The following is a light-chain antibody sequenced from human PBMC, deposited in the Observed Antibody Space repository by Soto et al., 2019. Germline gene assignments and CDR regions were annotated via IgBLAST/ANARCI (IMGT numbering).Light chain of an antibody. V-gene: IGLV2-8*01. CDR2: EVT. J-gene: IGLJ3*02. CDR3: GSHAGNSNLV. CDR1: STDVGAYNF. Sequence: QSALTQPPSASGSPGQSVTISCTGTSTDVGAYNFVSWYQQHPGKAPKLVIYEVTKRPSGVPDRFSGSKSGNTASLTVSGLQTEDEADYYCGSHAGNSNLVFGGGTPLTVL.